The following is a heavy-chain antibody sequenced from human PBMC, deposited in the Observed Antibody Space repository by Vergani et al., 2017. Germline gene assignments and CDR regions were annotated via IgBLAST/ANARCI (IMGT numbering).Heavy chain of an antibody. CDR1: GFTFSSYG. CDR2: IWYDGSNK. Sequence: VQLVESGGVVVQPGGSLRLSCAASGFTFSSYGMHWVRQAPGKGLEWVAVIWYDGSNKYYADSVKGRFTISRDNSKKKLYLQMNSLRAEDTAVYFCARDGYSGYDFAYYYGMDVWGQGTTITVSS. CDR3: ARDGYSGYDFAYYYGMDV. V-gene: IGHV3-33*01. D-gene: IGHD5-12*01. J-gene: IGHJ6*02.